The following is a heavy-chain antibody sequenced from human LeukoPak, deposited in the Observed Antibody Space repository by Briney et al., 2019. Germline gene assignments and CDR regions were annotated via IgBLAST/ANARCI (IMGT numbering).Heavy chain of an antibody. V-gene: IGHV3-53*01. J-gene: IGHJ4*02. CDR3: AKDRPTWPIDY. D-gene: IGHD5-12*01. Sequence: GGSLRLSCAASGFTVSSNYMSWDRQAPGKGLEWVSVIYSGGSTYYADSVRGRFTISRDNFKNTLYLQMNSLSAEDTAVYYCAKDRPTWPIDYWGQGTLVTVSS. CDR1: GFTVSSNY. CDR2: IYSGGST.